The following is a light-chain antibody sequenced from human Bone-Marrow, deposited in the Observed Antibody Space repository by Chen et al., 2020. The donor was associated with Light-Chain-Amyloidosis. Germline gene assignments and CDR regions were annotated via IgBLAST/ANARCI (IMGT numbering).Light chain of an antibody. CDR1: SGSIATNY. J-gene: IGLJ3*02. V-gene: IGLV6-57*01. Sequence: NFMLTQPHSVSESPGKTVIISCTRRSGSIATNYVQWYQQRPGSSPTTVIYEDDQRPSGVPDRFSGSIDRSSNSASLTISGLKTEDEADYYCQSYQGSSQGVFGRGTKLTVL. CDR3: QSYQGSSQGV. CDR2: EDD.